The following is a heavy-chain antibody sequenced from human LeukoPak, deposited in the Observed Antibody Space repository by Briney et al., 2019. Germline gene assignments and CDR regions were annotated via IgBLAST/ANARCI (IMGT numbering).Heavy chain of an antibody. D-gene: IGHD4-17*01. V-gene: IGHV3-30-3*01. J-gene: IGHJ4*02. CDR1: GFTFSSYA. CDR2: ISYDGSNK. Sequence: GGSLRLSCAASGFTFSSYAMHWVRQAPGKGLEWVAVISYDGSNKYYADSVKGRFTISRDNSKNTLYLQMNSLRAEDTAVYYCARDITTVTTGGFDYWGQGTLVTVSS. CDR3: ARDITTVTTGGFDY.